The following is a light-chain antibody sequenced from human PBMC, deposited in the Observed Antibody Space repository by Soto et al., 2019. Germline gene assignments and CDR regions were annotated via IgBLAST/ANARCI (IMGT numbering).Light chain of an antibody. CDR3: QQYGNSPLT. CDR2: GAS. CDR1: QSVSSN. Sequence: EIVMTQSPATLSVSPGERATLSCRASQSVSSNLAWYQQRPGQSPRLLIYGASNRATGIPDRFSGSGSGTDFTLTISGLEPEDFAVYYCQQYGNSPLTFGGGTKVDIK. V-gene: IGKV3D-15*02. J-gene: IGKJ4*01.